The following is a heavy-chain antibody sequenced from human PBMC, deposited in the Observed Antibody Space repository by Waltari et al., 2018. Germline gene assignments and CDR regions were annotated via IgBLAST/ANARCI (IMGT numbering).Heavy chain of an antibody. CDR2: INHAGYT. D-gene: IGHD2-8*02. CDR3: VRLEDCTGPGGHCYSGDPFALDV. J-gene: IGHJ6*02. Sequence: QVQLQQWGAGLLQSSETLSLTCAVSGGSFSGYSWGWVRQPPGKGLEWIGEINHAGYTNHNPSRRSRVTMSADTSKSQFSLKLNSVTAADTAVYYCVRLEDCTGPGGHCYSGDPFALDVWGQGTTVTVSS. CDR1: GGSFSGYS. V-gene: IGHV4-34*02.